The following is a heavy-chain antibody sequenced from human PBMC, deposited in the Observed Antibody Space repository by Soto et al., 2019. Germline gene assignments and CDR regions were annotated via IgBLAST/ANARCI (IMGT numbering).Heavy chain of an antibody. D-gene: IGHD3-22*01. CDR1: GFTFSTYS. CDR2: ISSSSSYT. J-gene: IGHJ4*02. V-gene: IGHV3-21*01. CDR3: ASPEYYYDTSGWYY. Sequence: EVQLVESGGGLVKPGGSLRLSCAASGFTFSTYSMNWVRQAPGKGLEWVSSISSSSSYTYYADSVKGRFTISRDNAKNSLYLQMNSLRAEDTAVYYCASPEYYYDTSGWYYWGQGTLVTVSS.